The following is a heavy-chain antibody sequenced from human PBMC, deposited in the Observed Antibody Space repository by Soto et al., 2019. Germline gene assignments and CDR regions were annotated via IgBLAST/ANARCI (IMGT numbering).Heavy chain of an antibody. D-gene: IGHD5-12*01. CDR3: ARVWVVADPRESYYYYGMDV. V-gene: IGHV1-18*04. Sequence: WASVKVSCKASGYTFTSYGISWVRQAPGQGLEWMGWISAYNGNTNYAQKLQGRVTMTTDTSTSTAYMELRSLRSDDTAVYYCARVWVVADPRESYYYYGMDVWGQGTTVTVSS. CDR2: ISAYNGNT. CDR1: GYTFTSYG. J-gene: IGHJ6*02.